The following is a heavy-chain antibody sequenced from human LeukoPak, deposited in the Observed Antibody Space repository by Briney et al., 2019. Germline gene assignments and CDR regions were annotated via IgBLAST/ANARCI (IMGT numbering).Heavy chain of an antibody. D-gene: IGHD3-10*01. J-gene: IGHJ4*02. V-gene: IGHV3-30*03. Sequence: GRSLRLSCAASGFTFSSYGMHWVRQAPGKGLEWVAVISYDGSNKYYADSVKGRFTISRDNSKNTLYLQMNSLRAEDTAVYYCVRDRGWFHFDLWGQGTLVTVSS. CDR2: ISYDGSNK. CDR3: VRDRGWFHFDL. CDR1: GFTFSSYG.